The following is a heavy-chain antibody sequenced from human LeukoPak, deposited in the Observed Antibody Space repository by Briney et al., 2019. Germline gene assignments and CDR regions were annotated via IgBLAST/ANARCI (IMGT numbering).Heavy chain of an antibody. Sequence: GESLKISCKGSGYSFTSYWIGWVRQMPGKGLEWMGIIYPGDSDTRYSPSFQGQVTISADKSISTAYLRWSSLKASDTAMYYCARRPGYCSGGSCYYYYGMDVWGQGTTVTVSS. CDR1: GYSFTSYW. V-gene: IGHV5-51*01. CDR3: ARRPGYCSGGSCYYYYGMDV. D-gene: IGHD2-15*01. CDR2: IYPGDSDT. J-gene: IGHJ6*02.